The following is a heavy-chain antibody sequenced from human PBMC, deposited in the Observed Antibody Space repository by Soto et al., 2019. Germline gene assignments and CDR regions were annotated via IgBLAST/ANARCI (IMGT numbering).Heavy chain of an antibody. Sequence: QITLKESGPTLVKVTQTVTLTCTFSGFSLSSTGVGVGWIRQPPGKALEGLALINWNDDKRYNPSLKSRLTITKDTSKNQVVLTMTNMDPEDTAAYYCARSGHNSGFFYYDYWGQGTLVTVSS. D-gene: IGHD3-22*01. V-gene: IGHV2-5*01. CDR3: ARSGHNSGFFYYDY. CDR2: INWNDDK. J-gene: IGHJ4*02. CDR1: GFSLSSTGVG.